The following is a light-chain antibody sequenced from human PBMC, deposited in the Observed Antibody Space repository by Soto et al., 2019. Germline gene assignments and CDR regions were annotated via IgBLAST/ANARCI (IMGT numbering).Light chain of an antibody. CDR3: LSHTGSRTV. CDR1: SSDVGDYNY. Sequence: QSALTQPASVSGSPGQSITISCTGASSDVGDYNYVSWYQEHPGQVPKLIIFEVTTRPSGVSDRFSGSRSGNTASLTISGLQAEDEADYYCLSHTGSRTVFGGGTKLTVL. CDR2: EVT. V-gene: IGLV2-14*01. J-gene: IGLJ3*02.